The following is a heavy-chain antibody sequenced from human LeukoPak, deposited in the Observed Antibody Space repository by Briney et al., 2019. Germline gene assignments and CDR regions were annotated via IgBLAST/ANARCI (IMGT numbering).Heavy chain of an antibody. CDR1: GGTFSSYA. CDR3: AAEVRFLEWRLFDY. J-gene: IGHJ4*02. V-gene: IGHV1-69*05. Sequence: SVKVSCKASGGTFSSYAISWVQQAPGQGLEWMGGIIPIFGTANYAQKFQGRVTITTDESTSTAYMELSSLRSEDTAVYYCAAEVRFLEWRLFDYWGQGTLVTVSS. D-gene: IGHD3-3*01. CDR2: IIPIFGTA.